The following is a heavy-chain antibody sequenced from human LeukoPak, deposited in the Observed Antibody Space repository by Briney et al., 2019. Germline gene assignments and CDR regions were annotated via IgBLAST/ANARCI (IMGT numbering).Heavy chain of an antibody. V-gene: IGHV4-34*01. J-gene: IGHJ3*02. CDR2: INHSGST. CDR1: GGSFSGYY. Sequence: SETLSLTCAVYGGSFSGYYWSWIRQPPGKGLEWSGEINHSGSTNYNPSLKSRVTISVDTSKNQFSLKLSSVTAADTAVYYCASYYRSGYYRNHAFDIWGQGTMVTVSS. CDR3: ASYYRSGYYRNHAFDI. D-gene: IGHD3-3*01.